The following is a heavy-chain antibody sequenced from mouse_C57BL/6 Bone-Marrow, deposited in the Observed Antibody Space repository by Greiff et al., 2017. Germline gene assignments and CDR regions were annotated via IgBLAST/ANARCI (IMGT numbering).Heavy chain of an antibody. CDR3: ARRGYGYENYAMDY. Sequence: QVQLQQSGAELARPGASVKLSCKASGYTFTSYGISWVKQRTGQGLEWIGEIYPRSGNTYYNEKFKGKATLTADKSSSTAYMELRSLTSEDSAVYFCARRGYGYENYAMDYWGQGTSVTVSS. CDR1: GYTFTSYG. D-gene: IGHD2-2*01. V-gene: IGHV1-81*01. J-gene: IGHJ4*01. CDR2: IYPRSGNT.